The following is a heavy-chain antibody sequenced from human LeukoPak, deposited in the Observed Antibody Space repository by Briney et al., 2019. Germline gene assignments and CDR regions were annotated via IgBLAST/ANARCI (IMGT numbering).Heavy chain of an antibody. CDR1: GGSISSSSYY. Sequence: PSETLSLTCTVSGGSISSSSYYWGWIRQPPGKGLEWIGSIYYSGSTYYNPSLKSRVTISVDTSKNQFSLRLISVTAADTAVYYCARGLARGGYGDWGQGTLVTVSS. D-gene: IGHD4/OR15-4a*01. J-gene: IGHJ4*02. CDR3: ARGLARGGYGD. CDR2: IYYSGST. V-gene: IGHV4-39*01.